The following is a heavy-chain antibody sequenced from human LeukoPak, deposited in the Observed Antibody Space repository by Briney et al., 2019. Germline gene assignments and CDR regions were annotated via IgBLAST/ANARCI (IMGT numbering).Heavy chain of an antibody. J-gene: IGHJ4*02. CDR2: FDPEDCET. V-gene: IGHV1-24*01. CDR3: AVILVPAATLGYYFDF. Sequence: ASVKVSCKVSGYTLTELSLHWMRQAPGKGLEWMGGFDPEDCETIYAQQFRGRVTMTEDSSTDIAYMELTSLRTEDTAMYYCAVILVPAATLGYYFDFWGQGTLVTVSS. CDR1: GYTLTELS. D-gene: IGHD2-2*01.